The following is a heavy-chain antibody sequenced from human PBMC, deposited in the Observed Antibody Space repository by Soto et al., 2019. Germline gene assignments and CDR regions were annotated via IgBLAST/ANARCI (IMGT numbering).Heavy chain of an antibody. D-gene: IGHD6-19*01. J-gene: IGHJ4*02. CDR2: VYYTGSA. CDR3: ARSVAVPGAHIDY. V-gene: IGHV4-59*01. Sequence: TSETLSLTCSVSGGSISGSYWSWIRQSPGKGLEWLGYVYYTGSANYSPSLRSRVSISVDTSKNEFSLRLSSVTAADTAVYFCARSVAVPGAHIDYWGQGTQVTVSS. CDR1: GGSISGSY.